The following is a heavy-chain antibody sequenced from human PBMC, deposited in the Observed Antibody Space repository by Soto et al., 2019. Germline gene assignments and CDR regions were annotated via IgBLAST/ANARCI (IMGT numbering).Heavy chain of an antibody. Sequence: GASVKVSCKASGYTFTYRYLHWVRQAPGQALEWMGWITPFNGNTNYAQKFQDRVTITRDRSMSTAYMELSSLRSEDTAMYYCASHRTSGYDYAFDYWGQGTLVTVSS. V-gene: IGHV1-45*02. J-gene: IGHJ4*02. D-gene: IGHD5-12*01. CDR3: ASHRTSGYDYAFDY. CDR1: GYTFTYRY. CDR2: ITPFNGNT.